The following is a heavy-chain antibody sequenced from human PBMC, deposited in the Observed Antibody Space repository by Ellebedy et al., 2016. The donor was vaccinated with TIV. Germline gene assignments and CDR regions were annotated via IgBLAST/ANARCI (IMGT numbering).Heavy chain of an antibody. CDR2: INHGGST. J-gene: IGHJ4*02. Sequence: MPSETLSLTCAVYGGSSSGYFWTWIRQPPGKGLEWIGEINHGGSTNYNPSLKSRVSISVDTSKNQFSLKLNSVTAADTAVYYCARVSNLKGADYWGQGTLVTVSS. V-gene: IGHV4-34*01. CDR1: GGSSSGYF. CDR3: ARVSNLKGADY. D-gene: IGHD3-16*01.